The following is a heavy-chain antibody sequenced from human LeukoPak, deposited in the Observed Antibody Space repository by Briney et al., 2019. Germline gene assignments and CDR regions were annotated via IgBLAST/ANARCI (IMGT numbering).Heavy chain of an antibody. D-gene: IGHD6-25*01. CDR1: GGSISSSSYY. CDR2: IYYSGST. CDR3: ARQGGIAAEGYYFDY. J-gene: IGHJ4*02. V-gene: IGHV4-39*01. Sequence: SETLSLTCTVSGGSISSSSYYWGWIRQPPGKGLEWIGSIYYSGSTYYNPSLKSRVTISVDTSKNQFSLKLSSVTAADTAVYYCARQGGIAAEGYYFDYWGQGTLVTVSS.